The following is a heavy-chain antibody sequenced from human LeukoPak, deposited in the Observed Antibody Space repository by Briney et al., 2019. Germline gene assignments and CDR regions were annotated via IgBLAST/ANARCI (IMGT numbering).Heavy chain of an antibody. CDR3: AKDPIAAADY. D-gene: IGHD6-13*01. J-gene: IGHJ4*02. CDR1: GFTFTKCA. Sequence: GGSLRLSCAASGFTFTKCAMSWVRQAPGKGLEWVAVISYDGSNKYYADSVKGRFTISRDNSKNTLYLQMNSLRAEDTAVYYCAKDPIAAADYWGQGTLVTVSS. V-gene: IGHV3-30*18. CDR2: ISYDGSNK.